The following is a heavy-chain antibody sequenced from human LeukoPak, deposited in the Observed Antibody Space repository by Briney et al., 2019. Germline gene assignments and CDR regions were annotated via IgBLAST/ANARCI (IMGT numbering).Heavy chain of an antibody. CDR1: GGTFSSYA. J-gene: IGHJ4*02. V-gene: IGHV1-69*01. Sequence: SVKVSCKASGGTFSSYAISWVRQAPGQGLEWMGGIIPIFGTANYAQKFQGRVTITADESTSTAYMELSGLRSEDTAVYYCARAVNQLRYFDWLLNYWGQGTLVTVSS. CDR3: ARAVNQLRYFDWLLNY. CDR2: IIPIFGTA. D-gene: IGHD3-9*01.